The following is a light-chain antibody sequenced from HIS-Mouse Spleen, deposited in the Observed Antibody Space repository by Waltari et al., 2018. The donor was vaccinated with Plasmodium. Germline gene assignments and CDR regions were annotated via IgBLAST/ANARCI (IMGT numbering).Light chain of an antibody. CDR2: SNN. J-gene: IGLJ2*01. CDR1: SYNIGRNT. V-gene: IGLV1-44*01. Sequence: QAVLTKPPSAYGTPGQRVTISCSGSSYNIGRNTVLWSQHLPGTAPKLLIYSNNQRPSGVPDRFSGSKSGTSASLAISGLQSEDEADYYCAAWDDSLNGVVFGGGTKLTVL. CDR3: AAWDDSLNGVV.